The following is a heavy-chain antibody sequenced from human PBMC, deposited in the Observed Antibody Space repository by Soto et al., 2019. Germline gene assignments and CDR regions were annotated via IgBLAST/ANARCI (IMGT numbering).Heavy chain of an antibody. Sequence: ASVKVSCKASGYTFTTYDINWVRQATGQGLEWMGWMNPDSGNTGYAQKFQGRVTMTRNTSKSTAYMELSSLRSEDTAVYYCAPRALSGSYMYWGQGTLVTVSS. V-gene: IGHV1-8*01. CDR3: APRALSGSYMY. J-gene: IGHJ4*02. CDR1: GYTFTTYD. D-gene: IGHD1-26*01. CDR2: MNPDSGNT.